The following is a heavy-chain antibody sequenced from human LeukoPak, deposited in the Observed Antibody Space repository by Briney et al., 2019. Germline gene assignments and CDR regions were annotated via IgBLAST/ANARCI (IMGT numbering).Heavy chain of an antibody. Sequence: PSETLSLTCTVSGGSISDTGYLWGWVRQPPGKGLEWFGTIYYSGSTYYNPSLKSRVTISVDTSKNQFSLKLSSVTAADTAVYYCARAGDSSGYADYWGQGTLVTVSS. V-gene: IGHV4-39*07. J-gene: IGHJ4*02. D-gene: IGHD3-22*01. CDR2: IYYSGST. CDR1: GGSISDTGYL. CDR3: ARAGDSSGYADY.